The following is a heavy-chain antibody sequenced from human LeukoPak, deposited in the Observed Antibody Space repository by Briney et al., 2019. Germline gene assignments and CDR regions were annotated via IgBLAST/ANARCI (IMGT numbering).Heavy chain of an antibody. CDR3: ARVTLYYYYYGMDV. D-gene: IGHD3-16*01. CDR1: GGTISSYY. J-gene: IGHJ6*02. V-gene: IGHV4-4*07. Sequence: PSETLSLTCTVAGGTISSYYWSWIRQPAGKGLEWIGRIYTSGSTNYNPSLKSRVTMSVDTSKNQFSLKLSSVTAADTAVYYCARVTLYYYYYGMDVWGQGTTVTVSS. CDR2: IYTSGST.